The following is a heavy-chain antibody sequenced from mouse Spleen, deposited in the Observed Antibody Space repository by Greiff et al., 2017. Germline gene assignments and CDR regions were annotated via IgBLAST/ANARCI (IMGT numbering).Heavy chain of an antibody. CDR2: ISSGSSTI. J-gene: IGHJ4*01. D-gene: IGHD4-1*01. V-gene: IGHV5-17*02. CDR1: GFTFSSFG. Sequence: DVKLVESGGGLVQPGGSRKLSCAASGFTFSSFGMHWVRQAPEKGLEWVAYISSGSSTIYYADTVKGRFTISRDNPKNTLFLQMTSLRSEDTAMYYCAKNWDDYAMDYWGQGTSVTVSS. CDR3: AKNWDDYAMDY.